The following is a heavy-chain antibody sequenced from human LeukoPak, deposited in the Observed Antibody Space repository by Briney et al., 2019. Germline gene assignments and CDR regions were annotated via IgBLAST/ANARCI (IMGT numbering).Heavy chain of an antibody. CDR3: ARASVIQLWLQGGFDY. Sequence: PSETLSHTCAVYGGSFSGYYWSWICQPPAKGLEWIGEINHSGSTNYNPSLNSRVSIKVRTSKNQFSLNLSSVTAAETAVYYCARASVIQLWLQGGFDYWGQGSLVTVSS. J-gene: IGHJ4*02. CDR2: INHSGST. D-gene: IGHD5-18*01. CDR1: GGSFSGYY. V-gene: IGHV4-34*01.